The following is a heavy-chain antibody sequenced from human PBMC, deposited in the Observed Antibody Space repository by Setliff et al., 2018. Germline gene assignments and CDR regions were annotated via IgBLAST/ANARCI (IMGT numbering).Heavy chain of an antibody. V-gene: IGHV1-18*01. CDR1: GYNLDDFG. CDR2: IRPYIGHT. Sequence: ASVKVSCKASGYNLDDFGINWLRQAPGQGLEWMGWIRPYIGHTIYAQKFQGRVTMITDAPTSTAYMELTSLRHDDTAVYYCARVVAHTHFYDRSDYYFDGLDIWGQEAKVTVSS. D-gene: IGHD3-22*01. CDR3: ARVVAHTHFYDRSDYYFDGLDI. J-gene: IGHJ3*02.